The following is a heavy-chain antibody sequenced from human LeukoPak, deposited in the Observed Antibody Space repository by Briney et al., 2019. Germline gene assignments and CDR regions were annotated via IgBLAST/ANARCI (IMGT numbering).Heavy chain of an antibody. J-gene: IGHJ4*02. V-gene: IGHV3-15*01. CDR3: TTERELAPDH. CDR1: GFTFSNAW. D-gene: IGHD1-26*01. Sequence: PGGSLGLSCAASGFTFSNAWMSWVRQAPGKGLEWVGRIKSKIDGETTDYAAPVKGRFSISRDDSKNTLYLQMNSLKTEDTAVYYCTTERELAPDHWGQGALVTVSS. CDR2: IKSKIDGETT.